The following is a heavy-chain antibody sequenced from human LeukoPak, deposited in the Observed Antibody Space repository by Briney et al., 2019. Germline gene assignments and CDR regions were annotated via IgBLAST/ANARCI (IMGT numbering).Heavy chain of an antibody. CDR3: ARCTTGRTFGSLREIKRSREIDY. Sequence: SGRSLRLSCAASGFTFHDYAMHWVRQAPGKGLEWVSSISSSSSNIYYADSVKGRFTISRDNAKNSLYLQMNSLRVEDTAVYYCARCTTGRTFGSLREIKRSREIDYWGQGTLVTVSS. V-gene: IGHV3-21*01. D-gene: IGHD1-1*01. J-gene: IGHJ4*02. CDR1: GFTFHDYA. CDR2: ISSSSSNI.